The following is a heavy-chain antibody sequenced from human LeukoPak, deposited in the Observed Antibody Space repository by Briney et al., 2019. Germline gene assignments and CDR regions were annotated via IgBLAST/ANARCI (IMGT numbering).Heavy chain of an antibody. D-gene: IGHD4-17*01. J-gene: IGHJ4*02. CDR2: IRSKANSYAT. Sequence: PGGSLRLSCAASGFTFSGSAMHWVRQASGKGLEWVGRIRSKANSYATAYAASVKGRFTISRDDSKNTAYLQMNSLKTEDTAVYYCARATVTIPYYFDYWGQGTLVTVSS. CDR1: GFTFSGSA. CDR3: ARATVTIPYYFDY. V-gene: IGHV3-73*01.